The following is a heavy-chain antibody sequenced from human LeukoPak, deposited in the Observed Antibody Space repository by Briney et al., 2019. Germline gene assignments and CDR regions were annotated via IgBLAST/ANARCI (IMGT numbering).Heavy chain of an antibody. J-gene: IGHJ4*02. Sequence: PGGSLRLSCAASGFSFSSDWMYWVRQAPGKGLVWVSRINSDGDTDYADAVKGRFTISRDNAKNTLYLQMNSLRAEDRAVYHCVKGAPMDYWGQGTLVTVSS. CDR2: INSDGDT. CDR1: GFSFSSDW. V-gene: IGHV3-74*01. CDR3: VKGAPMDY.